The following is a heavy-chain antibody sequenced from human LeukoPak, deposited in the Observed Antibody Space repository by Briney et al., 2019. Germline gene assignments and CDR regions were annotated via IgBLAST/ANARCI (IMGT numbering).Heavy chain of an antibody. D-gene: IGHD6-19*01. V-gene: IGHV1-8*01. CDR1: GYTFTTYD. CDR3: ARGRGSGHKENWFDP. Sequence: ASVKVSCKASGYTFTTYDINWVRQATGQGLEWMGWMNPNSGNTGYTQKFKGRVTMTRNTSISTAYMELSSLRSEDTAVYYCARGRGSGHKENWFDPWGQGTLVTVSS. CDR2: MNPNSGNT. J-gene: IGHJ5*02.